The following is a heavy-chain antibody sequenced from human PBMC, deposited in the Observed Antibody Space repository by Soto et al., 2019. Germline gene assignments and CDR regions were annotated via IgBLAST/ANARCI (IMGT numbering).Heavy chain of an antibody. V-gene: IGHV4-4*02. CDR2: IFHSGIT. CDR1: GASISNTDW. J-gene: IGHJ4*02. Sequence: SETLSLTCAVSGASISNTDWWRWVRQPPGKGLEWLGEIFHSGITYCNPSLKNRVTISVDNAKNQFSMTLTSVTAADTAVYFFTRGSAAHLSLLYFDPWGQGTQVTVSS. D-gene: IGHD2-2*01. CDR3: TRGSAAHLSLLYFDP.